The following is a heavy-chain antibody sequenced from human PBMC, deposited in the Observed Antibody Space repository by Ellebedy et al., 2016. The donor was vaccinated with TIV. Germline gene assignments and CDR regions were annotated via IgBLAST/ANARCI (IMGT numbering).Heavy chain of an antibody. V-gene: IGHV3-23*01. D-gene: IGHD3-10*01. CDR1: GLTFSSYA. CDR2: INGNGANT. J-gene: IGHJ4*02. CDR3: AKVIQYYGSGSYHSYYFDY. Sequence: PGGSLRLSCAASGLTFSSYAMSWVRQAPGKGLEWVSAINGNGANTYYADSVKGRFTISRDNSKNTLYLQMNSLSAEDTAVYFCAKVIQYYGSGSYHSYYFDYWGQGTLVTVSS.